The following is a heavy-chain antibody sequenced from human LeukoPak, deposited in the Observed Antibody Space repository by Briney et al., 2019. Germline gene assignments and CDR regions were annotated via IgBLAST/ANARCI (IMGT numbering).Heavy chain of an antibody. D-gene: IGHD5-24*01. J-gene: IGHJ4*02. CDR1: GFTFSSYS. CDR2: ISGSSSTI. CDR3: AKNGGWLQSTEYYFDY. V-gene: IGHV3-48*01. Sequence: PGGSLRLSCAASGFTFSSYSMNWVRQAPGKGLEWGSYISGSSSTIYYADSVKGRFTISRDNSKNTLYLQMNSLRAEDTAVYYCAKNGGWLQSTEYYFDYWGQGTLVTVSS.